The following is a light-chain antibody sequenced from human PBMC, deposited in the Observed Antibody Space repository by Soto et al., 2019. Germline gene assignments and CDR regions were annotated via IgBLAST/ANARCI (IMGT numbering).Light chain of an antibody. CDR1: QSTGRF. J-gene: IGKJ4*01. V-gene: IGKV1-39*01. CDR2: VAS. CDR3: QQSFTTPLT. Sequence: IQMTHSPSSLSASVGDRVTMTCRASQSTGRFLNWHQQKPGKAPNVLINVASTLRSGVPSRFSGSGSGTDFNLTINSLQPEDFATYFCQQSFTTPLTFGGGTKVDIK.